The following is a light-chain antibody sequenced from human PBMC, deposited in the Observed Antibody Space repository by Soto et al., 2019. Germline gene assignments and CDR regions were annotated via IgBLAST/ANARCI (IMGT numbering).Light chain of an antibody. V-gene: IGKV3-15*01. CDR3: QQYNNWPWT. Sequence: EIVLTQSPATLSLSPGERATLSCRTSQSVSNYLAWYQQKPGQAPRLLIYSASTRATGIPARFSGSGSGTEFTLTISSLQSEDFAVYYCQQYNNWPWTFGQGTKVDIK. CDR2: SAS. J-gene: IGKJ1*01. CDR1: QSVSNY.